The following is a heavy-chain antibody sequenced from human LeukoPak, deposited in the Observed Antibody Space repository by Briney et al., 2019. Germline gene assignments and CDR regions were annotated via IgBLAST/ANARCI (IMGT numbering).Heavy chain of an antibody. Sequence: GGSLRLSCAASGFTFSSYGMDWVRQAPGKGLEWVANVKPDGSDKYYVDSVKGRFTISRDNAKKSVYLQINSLRAEDTAVYYCARILAWGQGTLVTVSS. CDR3: ARILA. CDR2: VKPDGSDK. V-gene: IGHV3-7*02. CDR1: GFTFSSYG. D-gene: IGHD2/OR15-2a*01. J-gene: IGHJ5*02.